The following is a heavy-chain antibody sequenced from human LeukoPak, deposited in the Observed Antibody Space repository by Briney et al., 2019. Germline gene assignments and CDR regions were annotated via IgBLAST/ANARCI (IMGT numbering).Heavy chain of an antibody. J-gene: IGHJ4*02. Sequence: PGGSLRLSCAASEFTFTSYELNWVRQAPGKGLEWVSYISSSGNTISCADSVKGRFTISRDNAKNTLYLQMNSLRAEDTAVYYCARHPYDILTGPSFDYWGQGTLVTVSS. V-gene: IGHV3-48*03. D-gene: IGHD3-9*01. CDR2: ISSSGNTI. CDR1: EFTFTSYE. CDR3: ARHPYDILTGPSFDY.